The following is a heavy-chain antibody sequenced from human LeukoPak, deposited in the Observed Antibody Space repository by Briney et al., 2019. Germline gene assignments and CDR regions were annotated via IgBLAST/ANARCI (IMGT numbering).Heavy chain of an antibody. CDR3: AKDINYDSSGGYFDY. CDR2: ISWNSGSI. D-gene: IGHD3-22*01. Sequence: GGSLRLSCAASGFTFDDYAMLWVRQAPGKGLEWVSGISWNSGSIGYAYSVKGRFTISRDNAKNSLYLQMNSLRAEDMALYYCAKDINYDSSGGYFDYWGQGTLVTVSS. J-gene: IGHJ4*02. V-gene: IGHV3-9*03. CDR1: GFTFDDYA.